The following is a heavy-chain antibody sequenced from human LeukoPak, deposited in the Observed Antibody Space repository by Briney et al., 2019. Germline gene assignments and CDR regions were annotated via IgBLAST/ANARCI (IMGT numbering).Heavy chain of an antibody. CDR3: ARDLAAAGSRLFDY. CDR2: IYHSGST. V-gene: IGHV4-30-2*01. J-gene: IGHJ4*02. Sequence: PSETLSLTCAVSGGSISSGGYSWSWIRQPPGKDLEWIGYIYHSGSTYYNPSLKSRVTISVDRSKNQFSLKLSSVTAADTAVYYCARDLAAAGSRLFDYWGQGTLVTVSS. CDR1: GGSISSGGYS. D-gene: IGHD6-13*01.